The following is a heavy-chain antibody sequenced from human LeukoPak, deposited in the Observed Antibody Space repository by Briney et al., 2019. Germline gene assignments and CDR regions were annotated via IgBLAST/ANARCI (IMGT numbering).Heavy chain of an antibody. D-gene: IGHD3-16*01. V-gene: IGHV4-39*02. J-gene: IGHJ4*02. CDR1: Y. Sequence: YMDWVRQPPGKGLEWIGSIFYSGSTYYNPSLKSRVTISVDTSKNQLSLKLSSVTAADTAVYYCARDVGYFDYWGQGTLVTVSS. CDR3: ARDVGYFDY. CDR2: IFYSGST.